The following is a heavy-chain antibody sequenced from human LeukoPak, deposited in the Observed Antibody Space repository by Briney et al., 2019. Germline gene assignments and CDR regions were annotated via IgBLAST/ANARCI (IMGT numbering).Heavy chain of an antibody. Sequence: PGRSLRLSCAASGFTFDDYAMHWVRQAPGKGLEWVSGISWNSGSIGYADSVKGRFTISRYNAKNSLYLQMNSLRAEDTALYYCAKDIREYYDSSGYHDYWGQGTLVTVSS. CDR2: ISWNSGSI. CDR3: AKDIREYYDSSGYHDY. J-gene: IGHJ4*02. V-gene: IGHV3-9*01. D-gene: IGHD3-22*01. CDR1: GFTFDDYA.